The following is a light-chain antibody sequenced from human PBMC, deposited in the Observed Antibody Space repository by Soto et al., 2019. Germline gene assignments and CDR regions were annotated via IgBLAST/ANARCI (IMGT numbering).Light chain of an antibody. Sequence: IQLTQSPSSLSASVGDRVTITCRASQDISSYLAWYQQKPGKAPKLLIYAASTLQSGVPSRFSGIGAGTDFTLTISSLQPEDFATYYCQQLNSYLTFGQGTKLEIK. CDR1: QDISSY. CDR2: AAS. J-gene: IGKJ2*01. V-gene: IGKV1-9*01. CDR3: QQLNSYLT.